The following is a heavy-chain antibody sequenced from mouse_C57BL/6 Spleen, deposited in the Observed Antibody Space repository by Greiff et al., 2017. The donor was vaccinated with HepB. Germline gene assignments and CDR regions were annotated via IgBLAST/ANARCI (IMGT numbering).Heavy chain of an antibody. CDR2: ISSGSSTI. V-gene: IGHV5-17*01. D-gene: IGHD2-1*01. CDR1: GFTFSDYG. Sequence: EVNLVESGGGLVKPGGSLKLSCAASGFTFSDYGMHWVRQAPEKGLEWVAYISSGSSTIYYADTVKGRFTISRDNAKNTLFLQMTSLRSEDTAMYYCARGDGNFFAYWGQGTLVTVSA. CDR3: ARGDGNFFAY. J-gene: IGHJ3*01.